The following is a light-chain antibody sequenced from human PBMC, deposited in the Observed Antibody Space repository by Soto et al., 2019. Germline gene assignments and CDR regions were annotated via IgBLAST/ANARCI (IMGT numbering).Light chain of an antibody. CDR1: QSISSS. Sequence: DIQMTQSPSSLSASVGDRVTITCRASQSISSSLNWYQQIPGKALKLLIYAASSLQSGVPSRFSGSGSGTDFTLTISSLHPEDFATYYCQQSYSTPYTFGQGNKLEIK. J-gene: IGKJ2*01. CDR2: AAS. CDR3: QQSYSTPYT. V-gene: IGKV1-39*01.